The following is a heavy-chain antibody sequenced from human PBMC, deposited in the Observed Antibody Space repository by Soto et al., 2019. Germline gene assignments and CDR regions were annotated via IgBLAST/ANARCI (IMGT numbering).Heavy chain of an antibody. CDR2: IKHSGST. V-gene: IGHV4-34*01. Sequence: QVQLQQWGAGLLKPSETLSLTCAVYGGSFSDYYWSWIRQPPGKGLEWIGEIKHSGSTNYNPSLKSRVTMSVDTSKNQFSLKRSSVTAADPAVYYCASPGYSGYVPKVAGADNWFGPWGQGTLVTVSS. J-gene: IGHJ5*02. CDR1: GGSFSDYY. CDR3: ASPGYSGYVPKVAGADNWFGP. D-gene: IGHD5-12*01.